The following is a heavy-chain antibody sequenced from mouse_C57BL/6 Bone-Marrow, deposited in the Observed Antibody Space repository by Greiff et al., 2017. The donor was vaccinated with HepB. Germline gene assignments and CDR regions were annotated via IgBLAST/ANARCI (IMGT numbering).Heavy chain of an antibody. CDR3: AITTVVATNFDY. D-gene: IGHD1-1*01. V-gene: IGHV1-74*01. CDR2: IHPSDSAT. Sequence: QVQLQQPGAELVKPGASVKVSCKASGYTLTSYWMHWVKQRPGQGLEWIGRIHPSDSATNYNQKFKGKATLTVDKSSSTAYMQLSSLTSEDSAVYYCAITTVVATNFDYWGQGTTLTVSS. CDR1: GYTLTSYW. J-gene: IGHJ2*01.